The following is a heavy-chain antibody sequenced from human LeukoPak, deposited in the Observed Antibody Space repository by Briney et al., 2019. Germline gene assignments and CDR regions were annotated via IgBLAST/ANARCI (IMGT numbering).Heavy chain of an antibody. Sequence: GQSLRLSCAASGFTFNNYGMHWVRQAPGKGLEWVAVISYDGRNIHYPDSVKGRFTISRDISTDTLWLQMDSLRTEDTAVYYCAKGPLRGTAAAIDYWGQGTLVTVSS. CDR1: GFTFNNYG. J-gene: IGHJ4*02. CDR2: ISYDGRNI. V-gene: IGHV3-30*18. D-gene: IGHD2-2*01. CDR3: AKGPLRGTAAAIDY.